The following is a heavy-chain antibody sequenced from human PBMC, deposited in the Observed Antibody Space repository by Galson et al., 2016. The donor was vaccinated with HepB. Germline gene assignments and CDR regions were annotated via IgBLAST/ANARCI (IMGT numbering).Heavy chain of an antibody. D-gene: IGHD6-19*01. V-gene: IGHV5-51*01. CDR2: TYPREPDT. CDR3: ARVMGQWLPYV. Sequence: QSGAEVKKPGESLKISCETSGYTFTDYWIGWVRQLPGKGLEWMGITYPREPDTRYSPSFHGQVTISADKSISTLYLHWSSLKASDTAMYYCARVMGQWLPYVWGQGTLVTVSS. CDR1: GYTFTDYW. J-gene: IGHJ4*02.